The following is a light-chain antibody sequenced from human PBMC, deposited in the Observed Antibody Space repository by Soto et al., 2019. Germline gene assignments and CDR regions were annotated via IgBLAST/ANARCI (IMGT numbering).Light chain of an antibody. V-gene: IGLV7-43*01. J-gene: IGLJ1*01. Sequence: QAVVTQEPSLTVSPGGTVTLTCASSTGAVTKGFSPNWLQQRPGQPPRALIYSINKTHSWTPARFSGSLLGGKAALTLSGVQPEEEAVYYCLPWYGGADFFGTGTKVTVL. CDR3: LPWYGGADF. CDR1: TGAVTKGFS. CDR2: SIN.